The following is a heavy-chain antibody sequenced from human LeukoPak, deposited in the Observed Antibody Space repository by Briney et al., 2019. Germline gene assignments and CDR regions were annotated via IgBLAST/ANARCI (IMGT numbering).Heavy chain of an antibody. CDR1: LLTLSDYH. CDR3: SRDASPGLWFGELVHEVWFDL. V-gene: IGHV3-11*01. CDR2: MSSSGSTI. D-gene: IGHD3-10*01. J-gene: IGHJ5*02. Sequence: GGALSLSRAASLLTLSDYHMSSLRQAPGEGVKWVSYMSSSGSTIYNADSVKGRFTIPRESARNSLYFTINSQTAEATPVSYCSRDASPGLWFGELVHEVWFDLWGQGTLVTVSS.